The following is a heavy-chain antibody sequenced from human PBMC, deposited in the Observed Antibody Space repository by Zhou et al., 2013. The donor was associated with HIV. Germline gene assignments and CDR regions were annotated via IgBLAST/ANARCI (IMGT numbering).Heavy chain of an antibody. CDR1: GGTFSSYA. V-gene: IGHV1-69*04. Sequence: QVQLVQSGAEVKKPGSSVKVSCKASGGTFSSYAISWVRQAPGQGLEWMGRIIPILGIANYAQKFQGRVTITADKSTSTAYMELSSLRSEDTAVYYCARELRGYCSGGSCYSPPWYFDLWGRGTLVTVSS. CDR3: ARELRGYCSGGSCYSPPWYFDL. J-gene: IGHJ2*01. D-gene: IGHD2-15*01. CDR2: IIPILGIA.